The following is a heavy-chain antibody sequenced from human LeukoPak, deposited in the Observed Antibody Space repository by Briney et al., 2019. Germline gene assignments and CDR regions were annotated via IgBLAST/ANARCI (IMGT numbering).Heavy chain of an antibody. CDR3: AGTKKSGGIYFDY. Sequence: SVKVSCKASGGTFSSYAISWVRQAPRQGLEWMGGIIPIFGTANYAQKFQGRVTITADESTSTAYMELSSLRSEDTAVYYCAGTKKSGGIYFDYWGQGTLVTVSS. J-gene: IGHJ4*02. D-gene: IGHD6-25*01. CDR1: GGTFSSYA. CDR2: IIPIFGTA. V-gene: IGHV1-69*01.